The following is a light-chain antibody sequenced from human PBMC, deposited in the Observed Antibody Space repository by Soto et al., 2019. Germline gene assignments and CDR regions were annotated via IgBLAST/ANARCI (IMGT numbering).Light chain of an antibody. J-gene: IGKJ3*01. Sequence: QLTQSPSSLSASVGDRVTITCRVSQGISNYLNWYQQKPGKAPKLLIYDASNLETGVPSRFSGSGSGTDFTFTISSLQPEDIATYYCQQYDNLPRGDTFGPGTKVDIK. CDR1: QGISNY. CDR2: DAS. CDR3: QQYDNLPRGDT. V-gene: IGKV1-33*01.